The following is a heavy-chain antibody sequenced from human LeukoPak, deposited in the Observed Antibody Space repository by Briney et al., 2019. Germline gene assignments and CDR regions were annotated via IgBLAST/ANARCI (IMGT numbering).Heavy chain of an antibody. Sequence: PGASVKVSCKTSGYIFTRNVIHWVRQAPGQSLEWLGWINAGNDDTKYSQKFQGRVTITTDESTSTAYMELSSLRSEDTAVYYCARGRSAGYCSGGSCYSDMSYWGQGTLVTVSS. CDR1: GYIFTRNV. D-gene: IGHD2-15*01. V-gene: IGHV1-3*01. J-gene: IGHJ4*02. CDR2: INAGNDDT. CDR3: ARGRSAGYCSGGSCYSDMSY.